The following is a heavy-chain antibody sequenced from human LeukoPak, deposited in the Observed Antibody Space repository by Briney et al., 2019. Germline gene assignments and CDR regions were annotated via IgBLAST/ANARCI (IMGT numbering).Heavy chain of an antibody. CDR2: IWYDGSNK. D-gene: IGHD6-19*01. J-gene: IGHJ4*02. Sequence: GGSLRLSCAASGFTFSSYGMHWVRQAPGKGLEWVAVIWYDGSNKYYADSVKGRFTISRDNAKNTLYLQMNSLRAEDTGVYFCARVFSGWYFYFDNWGQGTLVTVSS. CDR3: ARVFSGWYFYFDN. CDR1: GFTFSSYG. V-gene: IGHV3-33*01.